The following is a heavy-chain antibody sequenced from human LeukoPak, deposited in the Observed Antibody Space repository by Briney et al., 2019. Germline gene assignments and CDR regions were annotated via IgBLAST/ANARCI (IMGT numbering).Heavy chain of an antibody. D-gene: IGHD3-10*01. V-gene: IGHV4-39*01. CDR1: GGSISSSRYY. Sequence: SETLSLTCTVSGGSISSSRYYWGWIRQPPGKGLEWIGTIYYTGRTHYNPSLKSRVTISVDTSKNQFSLKLSSVTAADTAVYYCARHINSVGVRGVIWAFDYWGQGTLVTVSS. J-gene: IGHJ4*02. CDR3: ARHINSVGVRGVIWAFDY. CDR2: IYYTGRT.